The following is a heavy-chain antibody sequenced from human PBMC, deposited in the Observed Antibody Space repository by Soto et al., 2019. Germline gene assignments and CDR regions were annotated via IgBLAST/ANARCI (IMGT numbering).Heavy chain of an antibody. CDR2: IWYDGSTK. V-gene: IGHV3-30*18. CDR3: AKQEVVAAFDI. D-gene: IGHD2-2*01. CDR1: GFTFSSYA. Sequence: QVQLVESGGGVVQPGRSLRLSCVASGFTFSSYAIHLVRQAPGKGLEWVAVIWYDGSTKYYADSVKGGLTISRDNSKNAISLQMNRLRAEYTAVYYCAKQEVVAAFDIWGLGTMVTVSS. J-gene: IGHJ3*02.